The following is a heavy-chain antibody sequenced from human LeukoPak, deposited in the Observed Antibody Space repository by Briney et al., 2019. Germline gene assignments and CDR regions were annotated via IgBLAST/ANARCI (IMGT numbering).Heavy chain of an antibody. CDR3: ARGYGDYYDWFDP. Sequence: SETLSLTCAVYGGSFGGYYWSWIRQPPGKGLEWIGEINHSGSTNYNPSLKSRVTISVDTSKNQFSLKLSSVTAADTAVYYCARGYGDYYDWFDPWGQGTLVTVSS. CDR1: GGSFGGYY. D-gene: IGHD4-17*01. J-gene: IGHJ5*02. V-gene: IGHV4-34*01. CDR2: INHSGST.